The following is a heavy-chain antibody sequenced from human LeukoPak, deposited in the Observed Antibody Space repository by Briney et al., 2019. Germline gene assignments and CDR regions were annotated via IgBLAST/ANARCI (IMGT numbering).Heavy chain of an antibody. V-gene: IGHV4-39*07. CDR1: GGSISSSSYY. J-gene: IGHJ4*02. D-gene: IGHD6-13*01. Sequence: PSETLSLTCTVSGGSISSSSYYWGWIRQPPGKGLEWIGSIYYSGSTYYNPSLKSRVTISVDTSKNQFSLKLNSVTAADTAVYYCARDSSSWYGGNGFDYWGQGTLVTVSS. CDR3: ARDSSSWYGGNGFDY. CDR2: IYYSGST.